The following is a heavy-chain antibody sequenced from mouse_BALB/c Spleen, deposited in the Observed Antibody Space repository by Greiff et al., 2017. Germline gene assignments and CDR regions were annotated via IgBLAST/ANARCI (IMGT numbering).Heavy chain of an antibody. J-gene: IGHJ4*01. Sequence: EVQVVESGGGLVKPGGSLKLSCAASGFTFSSYAMSWVRQTPEKRLEWVATISSGGSYTYYPDSVKGRFTISRDNAKNTLYLQMSSLRSEDTAMYYCARNDYGDYAMDYWGQGTSVTVSS. CDR2: ISSGGSYT. D-gene: IGHD2-4*01. V-gene: IGHV5-9-3*01. CDR1: GFTFSSYA. CDR3: ARNDYGDYAMDY.